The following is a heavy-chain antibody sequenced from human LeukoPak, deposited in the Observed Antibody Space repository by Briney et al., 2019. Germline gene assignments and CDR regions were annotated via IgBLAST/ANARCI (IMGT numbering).Heavy chain of an antibody. J-gene: IGHJ4*02. Sequence: SQTLSLTCTVSGGSISSGSYYWSWIRQPAGKGLGWIGRIHISGSTNYNPSLKSRVTISVDTPKNQFSLKLSSVTAADTAVYYCASAYGGSFYFGFWGQGTLVTVSS. D-gene: IGHD1-26*01. V-gene: IGHV4-61*02. CDR3: ASAYGGSFYFGF. CDR1: GGSISSGSYY. CDR2: IHISGST.